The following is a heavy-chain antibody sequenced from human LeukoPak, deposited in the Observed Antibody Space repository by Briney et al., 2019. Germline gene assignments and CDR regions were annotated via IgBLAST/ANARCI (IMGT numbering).Heavy chain of an antibody. Sequence: SETLSLTCAVYGGSFSGYYWSWIRQPPGKGLEWIGEINHSGSTNYNPSLKSRVTISVDTSKNQFSLKLSSVTAADTAVYYCARSAGRLRYYGMDVWGQGTTVTVFS. CDR1: GGSFSGYY. J-gene: IGHJ6*02. D-gene: IGHD3-10*01. CDR3: ARSAGRLRYYGMDV. CDR2: INHSGST. V-gene: IGHV4-34*01.